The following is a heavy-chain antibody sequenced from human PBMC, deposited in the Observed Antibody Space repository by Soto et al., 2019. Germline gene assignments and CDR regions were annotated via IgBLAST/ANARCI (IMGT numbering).Heavy chain of an antibody. Sequence: QVHLVESGGGVVQPGRSLRLSCAASGFTFSTFALHWVRQAPGEGLEWVALISHDGRIEKYADSVKGRFTISRDNSKNTLYMQMNSLRAEDTAVYYCARSIAVAGLDYWGPGTLVTVSS. D-gene: IGHD6-19*01. J-gene: IGHJ4*02. CDR1: GFTFSTFA. V-gene: IGHV3-30-3*01. CDR3: ARSIAVAGLDY. CDR2: ISHDGRIE.